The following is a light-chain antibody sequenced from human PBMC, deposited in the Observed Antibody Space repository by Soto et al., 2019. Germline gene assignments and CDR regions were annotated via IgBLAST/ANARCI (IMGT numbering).Light chain of an antibody. CDR1: SSDVGGYNY. CDR3: SSYTSSSTPFV. J-gene: IGLJ1*01. Sequence: QSVLTQPASVSGSPGQSITISCTGTSSDVGGYNYVSWYQQHPGKATKPMTYEVSNRPSGVSNRFSGSKSGNTASLTISGLQAEDEADYYCSSYTSSSTPFVFGTGTKLTVL. V-gene: IGLV2-14*01. CDR2: EVS.